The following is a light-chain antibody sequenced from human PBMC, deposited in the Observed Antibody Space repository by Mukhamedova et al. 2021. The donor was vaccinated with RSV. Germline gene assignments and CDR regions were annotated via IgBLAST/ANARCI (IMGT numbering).Light chain of an antibody. CDR2: VAS. Sequence: GERATLSCRASRSVSSNLAWYQQRPGQAPRLLIYVASTRAADIPARFSGSGSGTEFSLTISSVQSEDFAVYFCQQYNNWPWTFGQG. CDR1: RSVSSN. V-gene: IGKV3-15*01. CDR3: QQYNNWPWT. J-gene: IGKJ1*01.